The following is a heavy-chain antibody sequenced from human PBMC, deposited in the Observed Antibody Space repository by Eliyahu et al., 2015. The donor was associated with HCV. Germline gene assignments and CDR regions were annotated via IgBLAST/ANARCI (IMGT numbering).Heavy chain of an antibody. CDR1: GFPFSSYA. CDR2: ISYDGNNK. V-gene: IGHV3-30*18. J-gene: IGHJ6*02. Sequence: QVQLVESGGGVVQPGTSLRLSCSASGFPFSSYAMHWVRQPPGKGLEWVALISYDGNNKYYADSVKGRFVISRDNSENTLYLRLNSLRGDDTAVYYCANAVRYHYNMDVWGQGTTVTVSS. CDR3: ANAVRYHYNMDV. D-gene: IGHD2-2*01.